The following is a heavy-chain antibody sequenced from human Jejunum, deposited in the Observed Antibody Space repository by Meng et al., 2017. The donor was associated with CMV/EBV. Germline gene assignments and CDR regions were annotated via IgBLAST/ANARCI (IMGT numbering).Heavy chain of an antibody. Sequence: SCKASGYTFTGYNMHWVRQAPGQGLDWMGRILTNTGGTNYAQKFQGRVTMTRDTSISTGYMELNSLRSDDTAVYYCARGHNFGFEYWGQGTLVTVSS. J-gene: IGHJ4*02. D-gene: IGHD1-1*01. CDR1: GYTFTGYN. CDR3: ARGHNFGFEY. V-gene: IGHV1-2*06. CDR2: ILTNTGGT.